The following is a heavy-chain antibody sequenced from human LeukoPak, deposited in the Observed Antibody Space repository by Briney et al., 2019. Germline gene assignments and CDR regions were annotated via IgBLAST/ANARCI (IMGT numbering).Heavy chain of an antibody. J-gene: IGHJ4*02. CDR2: ISFSGNT. V-gene: IGHV4-31*11. Sequence: PSETLSLTCAVSGGSISRDSSYWSWIRQYPGKGPEWIGFISFSGNTNYNPSLKSRLTISRDMSKNQFSPRLSSVTAADTALYYCGGANSGYYPIDYWGQGTLVTVSS. CDR1: GGSISRDSSY. CDR3: GGANSGYYPIDY. D-gene: IGHD3-22*01.